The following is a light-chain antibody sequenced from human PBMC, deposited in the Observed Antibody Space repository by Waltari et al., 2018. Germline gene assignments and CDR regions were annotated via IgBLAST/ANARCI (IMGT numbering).Light chain of an antibody. V-gene: IGLV2-14*03. CDR1: GNDVGGYNY. J-gene: IGLJ2*01. CDR3: SSYASSATVI. CDR2: DVT. Sequence: QSALTQPASVSGSPGQSITISCSGTGNDVGGYNYVSWYQQNPGKVPKLVIYDVTKRPSGVSNRFSGSKSDNAASLTISGLQPEDEADYYCSSYASSATVIFGGGTKLTVL.